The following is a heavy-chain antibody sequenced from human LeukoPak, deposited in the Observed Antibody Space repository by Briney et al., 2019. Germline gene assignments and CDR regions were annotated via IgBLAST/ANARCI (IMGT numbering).Heavy chain of an antibody. CDR1: GFTVSINY. J-gene: IGHJ4*02. D-gene: IGHD2-15*01. V-gene: IGHV3-53*01. CDR2: IYSDGTT. Sequence: GGSLRLSWAASGFTVSINYMSWVRQAPGKGLEWVSVIYSDGTTFYADSVKGRFTISRDNSKNTLFLQMNSLRAEDTAVYYCARARPLGGYFDLWGQGTLVTVSS. CDR3: ARARPLGGYFDL.